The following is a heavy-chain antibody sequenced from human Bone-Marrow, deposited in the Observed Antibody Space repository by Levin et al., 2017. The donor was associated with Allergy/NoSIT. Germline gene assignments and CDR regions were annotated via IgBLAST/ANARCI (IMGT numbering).Heavy chain of an antibody. V-gene: IGHV4-59*01. CDR3: ARGEAFDI. CDR1: SGSISSYY. J-gene: IGHJ3*02. CDR2: VYYSGST. D-gene: IGHD1-26*01. Sequence: PSQALSLTCTVSSGSISSYYWSWIRQPPGKGLEWIGYVYYSGSTKYNPSLKSRITISVDTSKNQFSLRLSSVTAADTAVYYCARGEAFDIWGQGTLVTVSS.